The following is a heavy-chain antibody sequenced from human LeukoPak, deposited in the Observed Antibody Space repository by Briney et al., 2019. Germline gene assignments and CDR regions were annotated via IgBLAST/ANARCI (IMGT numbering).Heavy chain of an antibody. CDR3: AKGLRYGSGSPDY. CDR1: GFTFSSYA. J-gene: IGHJ4*02. V-gene: IGHV3-23*01. Sequence: GGSLRLSCAASGFTFSSYAMSWVRQAPGKGLEWVSAISDSGGSTYYADSVKGRFTISRDNSKNTLYLQMHSLRAEDTAVYYCAKGLRYGSGSPDYWGQGTLVTVSS. CDR2: ISDSGGST. D-gene: IGHD3-10*01.